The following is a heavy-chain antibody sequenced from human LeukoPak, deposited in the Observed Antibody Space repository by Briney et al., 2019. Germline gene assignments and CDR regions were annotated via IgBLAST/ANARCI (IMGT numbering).Heavy chain of an antibody. CDR2: INWKGGST. CDR3: ARLKGGNHFDF. D-gene: IGHD4-23*01. CDR1: GVTFSGYS. J-gene: IGHJ4*02. V-gene: IGHV3-20*01. Sequence: GGSLRLSCAASGVTFSGYSMNWVRQAPGKGLEWVSGINWKGGSTGYADSVKGRFTISRDNAKNSLYLQMNSLRTEDTALYHCARLKGGNHFDFWGQGTLVTVSS.